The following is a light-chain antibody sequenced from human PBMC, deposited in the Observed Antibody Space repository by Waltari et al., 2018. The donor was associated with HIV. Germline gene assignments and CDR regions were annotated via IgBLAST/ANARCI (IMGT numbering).Light chain of an antibody. J-gene: IGLJ2*01. CDR2: DDK. CDR1: QIGFKR. Sequence: SYVLTQPPSVSVAPGQTARITCGGNQIGFKRVPWYQQRPGQAPVLVVYDDKDRPSGIPERFSGSNSGNTATLTISRVEAGDEADFYCQVWDSNSDHVVFGGGTKLTVL. V-gene: IGLV3-21*02. CDR3: QVWDSNSDHVV.